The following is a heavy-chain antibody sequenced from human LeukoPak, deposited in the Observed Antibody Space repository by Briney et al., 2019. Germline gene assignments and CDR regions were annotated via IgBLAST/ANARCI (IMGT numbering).Heavy chain of an antibody. CDR3: GRGSVGFGELNY. J-gene: IGHJ4*02. CDR1: GFTFSSYA. Sequence: GGSLRLSCAASGFTFSSYAMHWVRQAPGKGPEWVAVISYDGSNKFYADSVKGRFTLSRDNSKNTLYLQMNSLRIEDTAVYYCGRGSVGFGELNYWGQGTLVTVSS. V-gene: IGHV3-30-3*01. D-gene: IGHD3-10*01. CDR2: ISYDGSNK.